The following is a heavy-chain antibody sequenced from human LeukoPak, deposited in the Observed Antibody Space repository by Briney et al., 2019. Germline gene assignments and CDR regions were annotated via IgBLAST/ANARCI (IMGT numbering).Heavy chain of an antibody. CDR1: GFTFSSYG. Sequence: GGSLRLSCAASGFTFSSYGMPWVRQAPGKGLEWVAVVSYDGSNKYYADSVKGRFTISRDNSKNTLYLQMNSLRAEDTAVYYCAKDRADIVVVPAAIGLEYYYYGMDVWGQGTTVTVSS. J-gene: IGHJ6*02. D-gene: IGHD2-2*02. CDR2: VSYDGSNK. V-gene: IGHV3-30*18. CDR3: AKDRADIVVVPAAIGLEYYYYGMDV.